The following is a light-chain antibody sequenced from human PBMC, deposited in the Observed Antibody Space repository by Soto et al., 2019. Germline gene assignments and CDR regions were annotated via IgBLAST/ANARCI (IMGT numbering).Light chain of an antibody. CDR3: HQYGSSPKA. Sequence: EIVLTQSPGTLSLSPGERATLSCRASQSVSSSYLAWYQHKPGQAPRLLIYDASRRATGIPDRFSGGGSGTDFTLTISTLEPEDFAVYCCHQYGSSPKAFGQGTKLEIK. V-gene: IGKV3-20*01. J-gene: IGKJ2*01. CDR1: QSVSSSY. CDR2: DAS.